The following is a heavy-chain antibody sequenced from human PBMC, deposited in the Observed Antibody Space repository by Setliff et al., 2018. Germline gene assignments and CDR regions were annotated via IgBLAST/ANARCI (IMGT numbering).Heavy chain of an antibody. CDR1: GGSISTNSYY. V-gene: IGHV4-39*07. J-gene: IGHJ4*02. CDR2: MYFSGST. CDR3: ARAPRYFDSTGSYFDG. D-gene: IGHD3-22*01. Sequence: PSETLSLTCTVSGGSISTNSYYWGWIRQPLGKGLEWIGSMYFSGSTYYNPSLKSRVTMSIDKSKNEFSLKMSSVTAADTAVYYCARAPRYFDSTGSYFDGWGQGTLVTVSS.